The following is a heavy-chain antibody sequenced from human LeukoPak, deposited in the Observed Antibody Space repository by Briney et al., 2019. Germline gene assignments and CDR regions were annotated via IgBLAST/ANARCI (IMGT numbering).Heavy chain of an antibody. CDR1: GFTFSDYY. V-gene: IGHV3-11*04. CDR2: IGSGGVAI. J-gene: IGHJ3*02. D-gene: IGHD3-22*01. CDR3: ARAKFDSSGYYYRGFDI. Sequence: PGGSLRLSCAASGFTFSDYYMAWFRQAPGKGLEWVSYIGSGGVAIYYPDSVKGRFTISRDNAKKSLYLQMNSLRAEDTAVYYCARAKFDSSGYYYRGFDIWGQGTMVTVSS.